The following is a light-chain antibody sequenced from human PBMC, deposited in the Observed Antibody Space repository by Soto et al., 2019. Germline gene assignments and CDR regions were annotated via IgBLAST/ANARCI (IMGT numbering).Light chain of an antibody. CDR3: QQYGNLLCT. V-gene: IGKV1-33*01. J-gene: IGKJ3*01. CDR2: DAS. CDR1: QDISNY. Sequence: DIQMTQSPSSLSASVGDRVTITCQASQDISNYLNWYQQKPGKAPKLLIYDASKLKTGVPSRFSGSGSRTDLTFTISSLQHTDIATYYCQQYGNLLCTFGPGTKVDIK.